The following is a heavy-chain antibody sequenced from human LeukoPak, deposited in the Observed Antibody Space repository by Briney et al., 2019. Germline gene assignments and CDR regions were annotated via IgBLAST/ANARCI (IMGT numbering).Heavy chain of an antibody. J-gene: IGHJ3*02. CDR1: GFAFSDYY. CDR3: AKYSSSPSRAFDI. Sequence: GGSLRLSCAASGFAFSDYYMSWIRQAPGKGLEWVSYISSSGSSIHYADSVKGRFTISRDNAKISLYLQMNSLRAEDTAVYYCAKYSSSPSRAFDIWGQGTMVTVSS. D-gene: IGHD6-6*01. V-gene: IGHV3-11*04. CDR2: ISSSGSSI.